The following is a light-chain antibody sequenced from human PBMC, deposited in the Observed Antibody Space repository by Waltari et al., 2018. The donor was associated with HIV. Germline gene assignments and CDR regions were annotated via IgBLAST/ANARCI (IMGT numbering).Light chain of an antibody. J-gene: IGKJ3*01. V-gene: IGKV1-33*01. CDR3: QQYDNLRA. Sequence: IQMPQCPSSLSAFVGDRVTITCQATQDINNCLNWKQERPGKAPKLLIYDASNLETGVPSRFSESGSGTDFSFSITRLQPEDLATYSCQQYDNLRAFGPGTKVDI. CDR1: QDINNC. CDR2: DAS.